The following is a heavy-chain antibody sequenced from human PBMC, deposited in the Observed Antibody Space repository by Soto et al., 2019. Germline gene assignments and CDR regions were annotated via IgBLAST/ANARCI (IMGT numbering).Heavy chain of an antibody. CDR1: GFTFSTYW. CDR3: ASDKSGSVNY. D-gene: IGHD3-10*01. J-gene: IGHJ4*02. CDR2: INQDGSTN. Sequence: EVQLVESGGGLVQPGGSLRLSCAASGFTFSTYWMSWARQAPGKGREWVAHINQDGSTNYHVDSVKGRFTISRDNARNSLYLQMNSLRAEDTAVYYCASDKSGSVNYWAPGTLVTVSS. V-gene: IGHV3-7*01.